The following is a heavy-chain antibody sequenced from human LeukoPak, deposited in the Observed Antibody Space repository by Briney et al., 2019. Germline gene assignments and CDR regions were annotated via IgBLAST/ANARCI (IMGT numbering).Heavy chain of an antibody. CDR3: LDSYGY. V-gene: IGHV4-34*01. D-gene: IGHD5-18*01. CDR1: GGSFSGYY. Sequence: PSETLSLTCAVYGGSFSGYYWSWIRQPPGKGLEWIGEINHSGSTNYNPSLKSRVTISVDTSKNQFSLKLSSVTAADTAVYYCLDSYGYWGQGTLVTVSS. J-gene: IGHJ4*02. CDR2: INHSGST.